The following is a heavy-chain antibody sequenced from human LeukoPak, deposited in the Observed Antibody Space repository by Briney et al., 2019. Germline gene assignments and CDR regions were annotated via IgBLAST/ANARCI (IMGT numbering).Heavy chain of an antibody. CDR1: GGTFSSYA. D-gene: IGHD6-6*01. CDR3: ARVEIAARPGWFFDL. CDR2: IIPIFGIA. J-gene: IGHJ2*01. V-gene: IGHV1-69*04. Sequence: SVKVSCKASGGTFSSYAISWVRQAPGQGLEWMGRIIPIFGIANYAQKFQGRVTITADKSTSTAYMELSSLRSEDTAVYYCARVEIAARPGWFFDLWGRGTLVTVSS.